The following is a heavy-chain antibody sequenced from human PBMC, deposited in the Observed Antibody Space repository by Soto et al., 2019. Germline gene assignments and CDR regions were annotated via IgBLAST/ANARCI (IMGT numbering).Heavy chain of an antibody. CDR3: ARERYSRDFDY. V-gene: IGHV4-59*01. D-gene: IGHD6-25*01. J-gene: IGHJ4*02. CDR1: GASIGSSY. Sequence: PSETLSLTCTVSGASIGSSYWTWIRQPPGKGLEWMGYIFYSGSTNYNPSLSGRVSMTVDTSKNQFSLKLSSVTAADTAVYYCARERYSRDFDYWGQGTLVTVSS. CDR2: IFYSGST.